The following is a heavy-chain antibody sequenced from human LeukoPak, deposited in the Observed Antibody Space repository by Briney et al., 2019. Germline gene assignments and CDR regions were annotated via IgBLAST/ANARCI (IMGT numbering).Heavy chain of an antibody. CDR1: GGSISSDTYS. J-gene: IGHJ5*02. D-gene: IGHD3-16*02. CDR3: ARAGGLGTYHPNWFDP. V-gene: IGHV4-61*02. Sequence: SQTLSLTCTVYGGSISSDTYSWSWVRQPAGKGLEWIGRIYTSGSTNYNPSLKSRVTISVDTSKNQFSLKLNSVTAADTAFYYCARAGGLGTYHPNWFDPWGQGTLVTVSS. CDR2: IYTSGST.